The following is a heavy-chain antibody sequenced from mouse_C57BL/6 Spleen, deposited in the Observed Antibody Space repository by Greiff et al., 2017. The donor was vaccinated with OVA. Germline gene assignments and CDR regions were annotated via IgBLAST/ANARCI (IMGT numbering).Heavy chain of an antibody. CDR2: IYPGDGDT. V-gene: IGHV1-82*01. J-gene: IGHJ3*01. Sequence: QVQLQQSGPELVKPGASVKISCKASGYAFSSSWMNWVKQRPGKGLEWIGRIYPGDGDTTYNGKFKGKATLTADKSSSTAYMQLSSLTSEDSAVYFCARDDYYGSFAYWGQGTLVTVSA. CDR3: ARDDYYGSFAY. CDR1: GYAFSSSW. D-gene: IGHD1-1*01.